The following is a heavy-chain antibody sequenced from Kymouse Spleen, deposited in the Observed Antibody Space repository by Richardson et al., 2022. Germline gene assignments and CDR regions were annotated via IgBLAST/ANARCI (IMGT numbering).Heavy chain of an antibody. D-gene: IGHD3-9*01. CDR3: ARAYDILTGYFYAFDI. V-gene: IGHV4-34*01. J-gene: IGHJ3*02. CDR2: INHSGST. CDR1: GGSFSGYY. Sequence: QVQLQQWGAGLLKPSETLSLTCAVYGGSFSGYYWSWIRQPPGKGLEWIGEINHSGSTNYNPSLKSRVTISVDTSKNQFSLKLSSVTAADTAVYYCARAYDILTGYFYAFDIWGQGTMVTVSS.